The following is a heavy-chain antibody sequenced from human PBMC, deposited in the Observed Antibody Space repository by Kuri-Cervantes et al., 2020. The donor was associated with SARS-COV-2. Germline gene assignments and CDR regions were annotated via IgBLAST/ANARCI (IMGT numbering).Heavy chain of an antibody. V-gene: IGHV3-23*01. CDR1: GFTFSSSA. D-gene: IGHD3-10*02. CDR3: VKCSAASHPCYLDY. J-gene: IGHJ4*03. CDR2: ITDEGADT. Sequence: GGSLRLSCAGSGFTFSSSAMAWVRQAPGKGLEWISDITDEGADTYFADSVKGRFTISRDNSKYSLTLQMSSLRAEDTAIYYCVKCSAASHPCYLDYWGQGTLVTVSS.